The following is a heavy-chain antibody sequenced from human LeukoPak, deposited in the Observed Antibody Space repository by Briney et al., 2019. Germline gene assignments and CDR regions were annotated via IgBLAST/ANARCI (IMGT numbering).Heavy chain of an antibody. CDR3: ARHEDILTGYPLDY. J-gene: IGHJ4*02. V-gene: IGHV3-30-3*01. CDR2: MSFDGTHI. Sequence: PGGSLRLSCAASGFTFSSYAMHWVRQAPGKGLEWVAVMSFDGTHIYYADSVMGRFTISRDNSKNTLYLQMNSLRAEDTAVYYCARHEDILTGYPLDYWGQGALVTVSS. D-gene: IGHD3-9*01. CDR1: GFTFSSYA.